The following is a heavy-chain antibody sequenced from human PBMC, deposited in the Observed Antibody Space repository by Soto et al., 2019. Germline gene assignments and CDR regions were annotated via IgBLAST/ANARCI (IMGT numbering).Heavy chain of an antibody. J-gene: IGHJ4*02. Sequence: PSETLSLTCTVSGGSVSSGSYYWSWIRQPPGKGLEWIGYIYYSGSTNYNPSLKSRVTISVDTSKNQFSLKLSSVTAADTAVYYCARDFFLLGYSETYFDYWGQGTLVTVSS. V-gene: IGHV4-61*01. CDR3: ARDFFLLGYSETYFDY. CDR1: GGSVSSGSYY. D-gene: IGHD6-13*01. CDR2: IYYSGST.